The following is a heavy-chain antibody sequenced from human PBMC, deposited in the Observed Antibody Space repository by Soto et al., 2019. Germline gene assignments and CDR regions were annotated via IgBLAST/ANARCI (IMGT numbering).Heavy chain of an antibody. CDR1: GFTFSSYS. V-gene: IGHV3-21*01. D-gene: IGHD2-2*01. CDR2: ISSSSSYI. CDR3: ARESPGSCSNSNCYKVDY. Sequence: PGGSLRLSCAASGFTFSSYSMNWVRQAPGKGLEWVSSISSSSSYIYYADSVKGRFTISRYNAKNSLYLQMNSLRAEDTAVYYCARESPGSCSNSNCYKVDYWGQGTLVTVSS. J-gene: IGHJ4*02.